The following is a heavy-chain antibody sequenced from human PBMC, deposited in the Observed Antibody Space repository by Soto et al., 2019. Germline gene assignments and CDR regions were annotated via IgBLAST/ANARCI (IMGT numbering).Heavy chain of an antibody. V-gene: IGHV3-23*01. J-gene: IGHJ5*02. CDR2: ISGSGGST. D-gene: IGHD3-3*01. Sequence: LRLSCAASGLTFSSYAMSWVRQAPGKGLEWVSAISGSGGSTYYADSVKGRFTISRDNSKNTLYLQMNSLRAEDTAVYYCAKEGYDFWSGYNWFDPWGQGTLVTVSS. CDR3: AKEGYDFWSGYNWFDP. CDR1: GLTFSSYA.